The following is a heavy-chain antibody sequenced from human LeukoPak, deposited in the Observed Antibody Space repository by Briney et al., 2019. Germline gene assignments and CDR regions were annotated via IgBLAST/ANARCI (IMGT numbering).Heavy chain of an antibody. V-gene: IGHV4-59*02. CDR2: IYKIGTT. J-gene: IGHJ4*02. CDR1: GDSVTGYY. CDR3: VIGVGWQPDY. D-gene: IGHD2-15*01. Sequence: SETLSLTCAVFGDSVTGYYLNWVRQPPGKGLEWIGHIYKIGTTNYNPSLKSRLTISADTSKNQFSLRLRSVTAADTAVYYCVIGVGWQPDYWGQGALVTVSS.